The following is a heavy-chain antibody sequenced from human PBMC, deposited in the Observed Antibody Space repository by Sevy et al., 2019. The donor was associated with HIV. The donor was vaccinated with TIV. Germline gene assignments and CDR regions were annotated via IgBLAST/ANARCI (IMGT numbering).Heavy chain of an antibody. CDR3: ARGGLNRDVYIRKDAFDI. V-gene: IGHV3-48*03. CDR2: ISSSGSST. Sequence: GGSLRLSCAASGFSFSSYEMNWVRQAPGKGLEWVSYISSSGSSTYYADSVKGRFTISRDNAKNSLYLQMNSLRAEDTAVYYCARGGLNRDVYIRKDAFDIWGQGTMVTVSS. CDR1: GFSFSSYE. D-gene: IGHD3-3*02. J-gene: IGHJ3*02.